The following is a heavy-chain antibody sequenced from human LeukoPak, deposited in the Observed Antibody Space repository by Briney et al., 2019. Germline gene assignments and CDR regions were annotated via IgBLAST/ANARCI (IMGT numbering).Heavy chain of an antibody. CDR1: GYTFTSSG. Sequence: ASVKVSCKASGYTFTSSGISWVRQAPGQGLEWMGWISAYNGNTNYAQKLQGRVTMTTDTSTSTAYMELRSLRSDDTAVYYCARVWAKSGSYSRFPFDYWGQGTLVTVSS. D-gene: IGHD1-26*01. CDR3: ARVWAKSGSYSRFPFDY. J-gene: IGHJ4*02. V-gene: IGHV1-18*01. CDR2: ISAYNGNT.